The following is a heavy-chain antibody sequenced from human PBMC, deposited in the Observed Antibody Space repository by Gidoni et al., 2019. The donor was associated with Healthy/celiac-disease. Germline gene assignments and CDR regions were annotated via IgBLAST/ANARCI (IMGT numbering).Heavy chain of an antibody. CDR2: ISDRGGNT. J-gene: IGHJ4*02. CDR1: GLTCSNYA. Sequence: EVQLVESGGGLVQPGGSLRLSCAASGLTCSNYAMNWLRQAPGKGLEWVSGISDRGGNTYYADSVKCRFTISRDNSKNTLYLQMNSLRAEDTAVYYCAKTVTTVLTPADYWGQGTLVTVSS. V-gene: IGHV3-23*04. D-gene: IGHD4-17*01. CDR3: AKTVTTVLTPADY.